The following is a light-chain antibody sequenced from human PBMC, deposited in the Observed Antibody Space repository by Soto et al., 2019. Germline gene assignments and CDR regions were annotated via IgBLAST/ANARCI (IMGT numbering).Light chain of an antibody. CDR1: QSVSSNY. CDR2: GAS. J-gene: IGKJ4*01. V-gene: IGKV3-20*01. CDR3: QRYGTSLPLT. Sequence: EIVLKQSPGTLSLSPGDRATLSCRASQSVSSNYLAWYQQKPGQAPRLLIYGASSRATGIPDRFSGSGSGTDFTLTISILEPEDFAVYYCQRYGTSLPLTFGGGTKVDIK.